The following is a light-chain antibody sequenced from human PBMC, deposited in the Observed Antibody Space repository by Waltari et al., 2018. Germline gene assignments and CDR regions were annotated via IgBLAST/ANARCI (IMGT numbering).Light chain of an antibody. Sequence: QLVLTHSPSAPASLGPSVTIPCPLPTGHSRTVVARHPQQPEKGPRYLMKVNSDGSHSKGDGIPDRFSGSSSGAERYLTISSLQSDDEADYYCQTWGTGIWVFGGGTRLTVL. CDR1: TGHSRTV. V-gene: IGLV4-69*01. CDR2: VNSDGSH. CDR3: QTWGTGIWV. J-gene: IGLJ3*02.